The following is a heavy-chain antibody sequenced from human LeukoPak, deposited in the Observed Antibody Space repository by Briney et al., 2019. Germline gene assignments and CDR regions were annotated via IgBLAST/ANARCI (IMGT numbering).Heavy chain of an antibody. Sequence: PGRSLRLSCAASGFTFSSYGMHWVRQAPGKGLEWVAVISYDGSNKYYADSVKGRFTISRDNSRNTLYLQMNSQRAEDTAVYYCARDRRYDYVWGSYRSFFDYWGQGTLVTVSS. CDR3: ARDRRYDYVWGSYRSFFDY. J-gene: IGHJ4*02. D-gene: IGHD3-16*02. CDR1: GFTFSSYG. V-gene: IGHV3-30*03. CDR2: ISYDGSNK.